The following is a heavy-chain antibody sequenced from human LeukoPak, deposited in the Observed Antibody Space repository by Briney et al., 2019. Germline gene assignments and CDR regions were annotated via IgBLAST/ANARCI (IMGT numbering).Heavy chain of an antibody. D-gene: IGHD3-9*01. Sequence: ASVKVSCKASGYTFSNYYMHWVRQAPGQGLEWMGKINPSGGSTTYAQKFQGRVTMTRDTSTRTVYMELRNLRSEDTAVYYCARDHATIGKYDYWGQGTLVTVSS. J-gene: IGHJ4*02. CDR2: INPSGGST. CDR1: GYTFSNYY. CDR3: ARDHATIGKYDY. V-gene: IGHV1-46*01.